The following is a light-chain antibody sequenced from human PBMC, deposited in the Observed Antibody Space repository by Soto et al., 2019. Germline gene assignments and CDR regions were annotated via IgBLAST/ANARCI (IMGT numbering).Light chain of an antibody. J-gene: IGKJ4*01. CDR3: QPYNNWPLT. V-gene: IGKV3-15*01. CDR1: QSAPSST. CDR2: DTS. Sequence: ETVLTQSPGTLSLSPGERVTLSCRTSQSAPSSTLAWYQRKPGQTPRLLIYDTSTRATGVPTRFSGSRSGAEFTLTINSLQSEDFAVYYCQPYNNWPLTFGGGTKVDI.